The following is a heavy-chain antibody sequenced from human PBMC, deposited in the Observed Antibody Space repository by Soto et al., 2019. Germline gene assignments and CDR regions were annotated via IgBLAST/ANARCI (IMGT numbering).Heavy chain of an antibody. CDR2: IYYSGST. J-gene: IGHJ6*02. CDR3: ARDASATYYYYYGLDV. CDR1: GGSVSSGSYY. D-gene: IGHD6-13*01. V-gene: IGHV4-61*01. Sequence: LSLTCTVSGGSVSSGSYYWSWIRQPPGKGLEWIGYIYYSGSTNYNPSLESRVTISVDTSKNQFSLKLSSVTAADTAVYYCARDASATYYYYYGLDVWGRGTTVTVSS.